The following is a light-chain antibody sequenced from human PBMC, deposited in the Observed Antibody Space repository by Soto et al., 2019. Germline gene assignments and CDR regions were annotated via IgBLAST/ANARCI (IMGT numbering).Light chain of an antibody. V-gene: IGLV2-14*03. CDR1: SSDVGAYNF. J-gene: IGLJ1*01. Sequence: QSALTQPASVSGSPGQSITISCTGTSSDVGAYNFVSWYQHYPDKAPKVVIYDVANRPSGVSYRFSASKSGNTASLTIFGLQAEDEADYYCMSFTSSNTYVFGTGTKVTVL. CDR2: DVA. CDR3: MSFTSSNTYV.